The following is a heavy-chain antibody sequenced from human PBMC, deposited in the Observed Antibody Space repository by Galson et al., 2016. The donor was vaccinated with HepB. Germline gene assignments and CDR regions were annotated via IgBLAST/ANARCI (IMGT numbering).Heavy chain of an antibody. CDR3: QLSGSGTVTTSSSNSGLDV. V-gene: IGHV3-21*01. CDR2: ISSSSTYI. Sequence: SLRLSCTASGFTFSSYSMNWVRQAPGKGLEWVSSISSSSTYIYYADSVKGRFTISRDNAKNSLFLQMNSLRAEATAVYYCQLSGSGTVTTSSSNSGLDVWGQGTTVTVSS. D-gene: IGHD1-1*01. J-gene: IGHJ6*02. CDR1: GFTFSSYS.